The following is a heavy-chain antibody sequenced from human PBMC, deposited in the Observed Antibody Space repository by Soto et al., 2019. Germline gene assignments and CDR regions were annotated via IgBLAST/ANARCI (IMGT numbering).Heavy chain of an antibody. Sequence: KPSETLSLTCTVSGGSISSYYWSWIRQPPGKGLEWIGYIYYSGSTNYNPSLKSRVTISVDTSKNQFSLKLSSVTAADTAVYYCAREMYSGSYQWHWFHPWGEVTMMTV. J-gene: IGHJ5*02. CDR3: AREMYSGSYQWHWFHP. CDR2: IYYSGST. V-gene: IGHV4-59*01. D-gene: IGHD1-26*01. CDR1: GGSISSYY.